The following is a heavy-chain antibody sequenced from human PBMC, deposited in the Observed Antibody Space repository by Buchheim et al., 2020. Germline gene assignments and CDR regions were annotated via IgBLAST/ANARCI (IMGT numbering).Heavy chain of an antibody. J-gene: IGHJ6*02. CDR3: ARDWPIFGVLGYYAMDV. Sequence: QVQLQESGPGLVKPSQTLSLTCTVSGGSISSGSDYWSWIRQPAGKGLEWIGHMYTSGSTNYNPSLKSRVTISVDTSQNQFSLKLTSVTAADTAVYYCARDWPIFGVLGYYAMDVWGQGTT. V-gene: IGHV4-61*02. D-gene: IGHD3-3*01. CDR1: GGSISSGSDY. CDR2: MYTSGST.